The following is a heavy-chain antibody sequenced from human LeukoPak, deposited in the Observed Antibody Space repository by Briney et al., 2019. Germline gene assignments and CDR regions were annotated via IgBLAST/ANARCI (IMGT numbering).Heavy chain of an antibody. Sequence: SETLSLTCTVSGVSISSSSYYWGWIRQPPGKGLEWIGRIYYSGSTYYNPSLKSRITISVDTSKNKFSLKLSSVPAADPACYLAAVVGYWGGGTVVTV. CDR1: GVSISSSSYY. CDR2: IYYSGST. CDR3: AVVGY. D-gene: IGHD6-13*01. J-gene: IGHJ4*02. V-gene: IGHV4-39*01.